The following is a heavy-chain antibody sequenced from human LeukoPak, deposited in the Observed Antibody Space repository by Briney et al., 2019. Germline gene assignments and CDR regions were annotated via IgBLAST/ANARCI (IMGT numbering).Heavy chain of an antibody. CDR1: GGTFSSYA. D-gene: IGHD5-24*01. CDR3: ASPVEMATIMGPFDY. Sequence: ASVKVSCKASGGTFSSYAISWVRQAPGQGLEWMGGIIPIFGTANYAQKFQGRVTITADESTSTAYMELSSLRSGDTAVYYCASPVEMATIMGPFDYWGQGTLVTVSS. J-gene: IGHJ4*02. CDR2: IIPIFGTA. V-gene: IGHV1-69*13.